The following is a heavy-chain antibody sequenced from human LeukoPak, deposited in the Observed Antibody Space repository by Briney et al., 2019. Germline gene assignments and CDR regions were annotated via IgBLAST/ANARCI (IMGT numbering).Heavy chain of an antibody. D-gene: IGHD7-27*01. CDR2: IWYDGSNK. V-gene: IGHV3-33*01. CDR3: ARDSTTGDRNAFDI. CDR1: GFTFSSYG. Sequence: PGGSLRLSCAASGFTFSSYGMHWVRQAPGKGLEWVAVIWYDGSNKYYADSVMGRFTISRDNSKNTLYLQMNSLRAEDTAVYYCARDSTTGDRNAFDIWGQGTMVTVSS. J-gene: IGHJ3*02.